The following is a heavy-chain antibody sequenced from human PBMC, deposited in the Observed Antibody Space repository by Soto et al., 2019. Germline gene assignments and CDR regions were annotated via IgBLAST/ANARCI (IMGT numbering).Heavy chain of an antibody. CDR3: ARADIRIAAGWFDP. CDR1: GYSISSGYY. Sequence: XATLSLTCAVSGYSISSGYYWGWIRQPPGKGLEWIGSIYHSGSTYYNPSLKSRVTISVDTSKNQFSLKLSSVTAADTAVYYCARADIRIAAGWFDPWGQGTLVTVSS. V-gene: IGHV4-38-2*01. CDR2: IYHSGST. D-gene: IGHD6-13*01. J-gene: IGHJ5*02.